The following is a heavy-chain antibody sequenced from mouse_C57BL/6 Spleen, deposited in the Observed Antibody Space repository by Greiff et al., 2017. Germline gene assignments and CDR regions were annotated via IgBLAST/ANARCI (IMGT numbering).Heavy chain of an antibody. J-gene: IGHJ2*01. Sequence: EVQLQQSGAELVRPGASVKLSCTASGFNIKDYYMHWVKQRPEQGLEWIGRIDPEDGDTEYAPKFQGKATMTADTSSNTAYLQLSSLTSEDTAVYYCTRDYYGRDFDYWGQGTTLTVSS. D-gene: IGHD1-1*01. CDR1: GFNIKDYY. CDR3: TRDYYGRDFDY. CDR2: IDPEDGDT. V-gene: IGHV14-1*01.